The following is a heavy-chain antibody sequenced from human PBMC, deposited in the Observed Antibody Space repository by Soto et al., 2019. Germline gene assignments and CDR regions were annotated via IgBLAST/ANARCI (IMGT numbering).Heavy chain of an antibody. V-gene: IGHV3-30-3*01. CDR1: GFTFTTYS. Sequence: QVQLVESGGNVVQPGRSLKLSCAASGFTFTTYSMHWVRQAPGKGLEWVALIASDGGNKYYADSVKGRFTISRDISKNTLYLQMNSLRAADTAVYYCARDYRLYDYYYYYAMDVWGQGTTVTVSS. CDR2: IASDGGNK. J-gene: IGHJ6*02. CDR3: ARDYRLYDYYYYYAMDV. D-gene: IGHD1-26*01.